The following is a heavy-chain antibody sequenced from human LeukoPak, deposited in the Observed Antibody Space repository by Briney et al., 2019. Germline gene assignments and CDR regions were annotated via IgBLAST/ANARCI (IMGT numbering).Heavy chain of an antibody. CDR1: GGSISSYY. CDR3: AIDGRLRLGDAFDI. V-gene: IGHV4-59*01. D-gene: IGHD3-16*01. CDR2: IYYSGST. J-gene: IGHJ3*02. Sequence: SETLSLTCTVSGGSISSYYWSWIRQPPGKGLEWIGYIYYSGSTNYNPSLKSRVTISVDTSKNQFSLKLSSVTAADTAVYYCAIDGRLRLGDAFDIWGQGTMVTVSS.